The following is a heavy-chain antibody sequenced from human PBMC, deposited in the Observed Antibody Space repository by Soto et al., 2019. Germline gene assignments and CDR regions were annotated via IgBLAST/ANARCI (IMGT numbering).Heavy chain of an antibody. V-gene: IGHV3-30*18. Sequence: GGSLRLSCAASGFTFSSYGMHWVRQAPGKGLEWVAVISYDGSNKYYADSVKGRFTISRDNSKNTLYLQMNSLRAEDTAVYYCAKKGARRLVPHFDYWGQGTLVTVSS. CDR1: GFTFSSYG. J-gene: IGHJ4*02. D-gene: IGHD6-19*01. CDR2: ISYDGSNK. CDR3: AKKGARRLVPHFDY.